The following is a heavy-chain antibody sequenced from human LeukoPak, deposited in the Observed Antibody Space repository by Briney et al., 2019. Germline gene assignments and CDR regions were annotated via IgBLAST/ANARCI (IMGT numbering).Heavy chain of an antibody. CDR3: VRQCYNYGSNESCDY. D-gene: IGHD5-24*01. J-gene: IGHJ4*02. CDR2: ISSRTYI. Sequence: GGSLRLSCAASGFTFSGYSMNWVRQAPGKGLEWVSSISSRTYIYYADSVKGRFTISRDNAKNSLYLEMNSLRAEDTAVYYCVRQCYNYGSNESCDYWGQGTLVTVS. CDR1: GFTFSGYS. V-gene: IGHV3-21*01.